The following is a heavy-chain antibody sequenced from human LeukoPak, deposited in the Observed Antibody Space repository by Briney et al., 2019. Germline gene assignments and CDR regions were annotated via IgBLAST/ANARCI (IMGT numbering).Heavy chain of an antibody. J-gene: IGHJ4*02. CDR2: IRSKTYGGTT. D-gene: IGHD2-2*01. Sequence: GGSLRLSCTASGFTFGDYGISWFRQAPGKGLEWVGFIRSKTYGGTTEYAASVKGRFIISRDDSKSIAYLQVNSLKTEDTAIYYCPRGTYAFDYWGQGTLVTVSS. CDR3: PRGTYAFDY. V-gene: IGHV3-49*03. CDR1: GFTFGDYG.